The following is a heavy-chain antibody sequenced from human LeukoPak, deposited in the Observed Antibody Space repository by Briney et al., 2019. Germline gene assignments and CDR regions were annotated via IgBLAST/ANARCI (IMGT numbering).Heavy chain of an antibody. CDR1: GYTFTSYD. D-gene: IGHD6-19*01. CDR3: ARVRKKQWLVPEGFDY. J-gene: IGHJ4*02. Sequence: ASVKVSCKASGYTFTSYDINWVRQATGQGLEWMGWMNPNSGNTGYARKFQGRVTMTRNTSISTAYMELSSLRPEDTAVYYCARVRKKQWLVPEGFDYWGQGTLVTVSS. V-gene: IGHV1-8*01. CDR2: MNPNSGNT.